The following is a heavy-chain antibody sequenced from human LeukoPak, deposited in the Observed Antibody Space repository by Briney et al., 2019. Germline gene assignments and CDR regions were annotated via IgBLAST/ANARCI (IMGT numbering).Heavy chain of an antibody. J-gene: IGHJ3*02. CDR3: AKPLWFGELSGDAFDI. V-gene: IGHV3-30*02. D-gene: IGHD3-10*01. CDR2: IRYDGSNK. CDR1: GFTFSNYG. Sequence: GGSLRLSCAAAGFTFSNYGMHWVRQAPGKGLEWVAFIRYDGSNKYYADSVKGRFTISRDNSKNTLYLQMNSLRAEDTAVYYCAKPLWFGELSGDAFDIWGQGTMVTVSS.